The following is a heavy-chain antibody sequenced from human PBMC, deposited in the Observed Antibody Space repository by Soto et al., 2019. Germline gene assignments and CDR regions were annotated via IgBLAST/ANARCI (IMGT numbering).Heavy chain of an antibody. V-gene: IGHV4-34*01. Sequence: QVQLQQWGAGLLKPSETLSLTCAVYGGSFSGYYWSWIRQPPGKGLEWIGEINHSGSTNYNPSLKSRVTISVDTSKNQFSLKLSSVTAADTAVYYCARARGNDFWSGYWSHFDYWGQGTLVTVSS. CDR2: INHSGST. J-gene: IGHJ4*02. D-gene: IGHD3-3*01. CDR1: GGSFSGYY. CDR3: ARARGNDFWSGYWSHFDY.